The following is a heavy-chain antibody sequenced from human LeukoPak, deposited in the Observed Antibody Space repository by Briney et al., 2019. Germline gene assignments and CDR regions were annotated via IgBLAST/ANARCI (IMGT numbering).Heavy chain of an antibody. D-gene: IGHD2-21*01. CDR1: GGSISSGDYY. CDR3: ATEGHIVASDYIDAFDI. Sequence: PSQTPSLTCTVSGGSISSGDYYWSWIRQPPGKGLEWIGSIYYSGSTYYNPSLKSRVTISVDTSKNQFSLKLSSVTAADTAVYYCATEGHIVASDYIDAFDIWGQGTMVTVSS. V-gene: IGHV4-30-2*03. J-gene: IGHJ3*02. CDR2: IYYSGST.